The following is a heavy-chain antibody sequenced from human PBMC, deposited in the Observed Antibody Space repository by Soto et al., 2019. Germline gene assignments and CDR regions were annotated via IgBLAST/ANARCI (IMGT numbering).Heavy chain of an antibody. D-gene: IGHD3-10*01. Sequence: PGGSLRLSCAASGFTFSSYWMSWVRQAPGKGLEWVANIKGDGSQKYYVDSVKGRFTISRDNGKNSLYLQMNSLRAEDTAVYFCARGALGNYYQVSWGQGTLVTVSS. CDR1: GFTFSSYW. CDR2: IKGDGSQK. CDR3: ARGALGNYYQVS. V-gene: IGHV3-7*02. J-gene: IGHJ5*02.